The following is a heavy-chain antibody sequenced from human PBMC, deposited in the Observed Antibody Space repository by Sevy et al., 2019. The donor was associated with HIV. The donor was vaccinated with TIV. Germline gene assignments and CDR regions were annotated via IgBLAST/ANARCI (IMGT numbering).Heavy chain of an antibody. CDR2: IIPMFVTA. J-gene: IGHJ4*02. D-gene: IGHD6-13*01. CDR1: GGTFSNYA. CDR3: ARSISWYASFDS. Sequence: ASVKVSCKAFGGTFSNYAINWVRQAPGQGLGWMGGIIPMFVTANYVQKFQDLVTITADESTSTAYMELSSLRSEDTAVYYCARSISWYASFDSWGQGTLVTVSS. V-gene: IGHV1-69*13.